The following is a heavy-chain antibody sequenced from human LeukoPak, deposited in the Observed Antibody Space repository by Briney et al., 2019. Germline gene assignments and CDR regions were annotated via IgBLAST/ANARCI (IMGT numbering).Heavy chain of an antibody. CDR3: TRGTSMMTAANRVVDY. D-gene: IGHD6-13*01. V-gene: IGHV3-7*01. CDR1: GFIFSGYW. Sequence: GGSLRLSCAASGFIFSGYWMHWVRQAPGKGLEWVANIKRDETEKYYVDSVKGRFTISRDNTKNSLYLQMNSLRAEDTAVYYCTRGTSMMTAANRVVDYWGQGTLVTVSS. J-gene: IGHJ4*02. CDR2: IKRDETEK.